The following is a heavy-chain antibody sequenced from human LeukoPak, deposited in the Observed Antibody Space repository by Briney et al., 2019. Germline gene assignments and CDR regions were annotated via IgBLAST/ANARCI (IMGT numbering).Heavy chain of an antibody. D-gene: IGHD5-18*01. Sequence: SETLSLTCTVSGGSISSSSSFWGWIRQPPGKGLEWIGNINYSWKTYYNPSLKSRVTISADTSKNQFSLRMSSVTAADTAVYYCARDSGSYGPDGFFDYWGQGTLVTVSS. V-gene: IGHV4-39*07. CDR3: ARDSGSYGPDGFFDY. CDR2: INYSWKT. CDR1: GGSISSSSSF. J-gene: IGHJ4*02.